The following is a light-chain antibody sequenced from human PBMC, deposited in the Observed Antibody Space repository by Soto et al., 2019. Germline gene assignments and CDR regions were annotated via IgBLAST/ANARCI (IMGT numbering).Light chain of an antibody. CDR3: QLSYSTPRFT. CDR1: QTINNL. V-gene: IGKV1-39*01. J-gene: IGKJ3*01. Sequence: DIQLTQSPSSLSASVGDRVTITCRTSQTINNLLNWYQQRPGKAPKLLIYVTSTLQGGVPPRFSGRGSLTNITLNISSVQPEDFATYYCQLSYSTPRFTFGPGTTLDI. CDR2: VTS.